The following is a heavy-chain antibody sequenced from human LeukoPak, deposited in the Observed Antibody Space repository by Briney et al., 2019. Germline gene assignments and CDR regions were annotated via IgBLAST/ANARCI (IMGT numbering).Heavy chain of an antibody. V-gene: IGHV3-53*01. CDR3: ARDSTLSGFDP. CDR2: IYSGGST. J-gene: IGHJ5*02. D-gene: IGHD3-10*01. CDR1: GFTVSSNY. Sequence: GGSLRLSCSASGFTVSSNYMSWVRQAPGKGLEWVSVIYSGGSTYYADSVKGRFTISRDNSKNTLYLQMNSLRAEDTAVYYCARDSTLSGFDPWGQGTLVTVSS.